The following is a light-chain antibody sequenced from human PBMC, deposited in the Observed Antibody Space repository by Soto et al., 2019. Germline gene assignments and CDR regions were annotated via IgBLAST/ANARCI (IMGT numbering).Light chain of an antibody. CDR1: QSISSY. CDR2: AAS. J-gene: IGKJ5*01. Sequence: DIQMTQSPSSLSASVGDRVTITCRASQSISSYLNLYQQKPGKAPKLLIYAASSLQSGVQSRFSGSGSGTDFTLTISSLQPEDFATYYCQKSYRTHETFGQGTRMEIK. CDR3: QKSYRTHET. V-gene: IGKV1-39*01.